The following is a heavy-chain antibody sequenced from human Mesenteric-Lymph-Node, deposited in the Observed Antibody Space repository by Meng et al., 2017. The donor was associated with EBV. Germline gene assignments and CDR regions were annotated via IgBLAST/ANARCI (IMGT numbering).Heavy chain of an antibody. V-gene: IGHV4-34*02. J-gene: IGHJ4*02. CDR1: GGSFSGFY. CDR3: GGGYISGVPDFDY. Sequence: QMRLQPWGAGLLKPSETLSLTCAVSGGSFSGFYWSWIRQSPGKGLEWIGEINHRRDTNYHPSLKSRVTISLDASKNQFSLKLTSVTAADTAVYYCGGGYISGVPDFDYWGQGTLVTVSS. CDR2: INHRRDT. D-gene: IGHD3-10*01.